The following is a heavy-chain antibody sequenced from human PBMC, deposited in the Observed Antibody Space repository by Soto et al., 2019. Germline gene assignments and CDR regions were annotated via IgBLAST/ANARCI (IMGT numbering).Heavy chain of an antibody. CDR2: ISTSSSYI. CDR1: GFTFSSYS. CDR3: ARGGSGRYEDVDY. D-gene: IGHD6-19*01. J-gene: IGHJ4*02. Sequence: EVQLVESGGGLVKPGGSLRLSCAASGFTFSSYSMNWVRQAPGKGLEWVSSISTSSSYIHYADSVKGRFTISRDNAKNSMYLQMNSLRAEDTAVYYSARGGSGRYEDVDYWGQGTLVTVSS. V-gene: IGHV3-21*01.